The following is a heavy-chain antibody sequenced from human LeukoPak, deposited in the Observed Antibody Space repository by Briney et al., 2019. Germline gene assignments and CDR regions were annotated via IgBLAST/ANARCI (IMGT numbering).Heavy chain of an antibody. Sequence: GASVKVSCKVSGYTLTELSMHWVRQAPGKGLEWMGGFDPEDGETIYAQKFQGRVTMTEDTSTDTAYMELSSLRSEDTAVYYCATSGTTTNNYYYGMDVWGQGTTVTVSS. CDR3: ATSGTTTNNYYYGMDV. V-gene: IGHV1-24*01. CDR1: GYTLTELS. D-gene: IGHD1-14*01. CDR2: FDPEDGET. J-gene: IGHJ6*02.